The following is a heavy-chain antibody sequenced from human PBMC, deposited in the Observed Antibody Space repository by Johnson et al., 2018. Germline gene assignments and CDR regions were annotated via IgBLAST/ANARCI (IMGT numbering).Heavy chain of an antibody. J-gene: IGHJ1*01. CDR1: GFRFSSYG. V-gene: IGHV3-21*01. Sequence: VQLVESGGGVVQPGRSLRLSCAASGFRFSSYGMHWVRQAPGKGLEWVSSISSSSTYIYYADSVKGRFTISRDNSKNTLYLQMNSLRAEETAVYYCGKEGVMEWEYYGPFQYWGPGTLVTVSS. CDR2: ISSSSTYI. CDR3: GKEGVMEWEYYGPFQY. D-gene: IGHD1-26*01.